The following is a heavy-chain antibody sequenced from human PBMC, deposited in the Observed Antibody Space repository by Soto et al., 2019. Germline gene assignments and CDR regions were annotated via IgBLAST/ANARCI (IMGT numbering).Heavy chain of an antibody. CDR1: GFTFDDYA. V-gene: IGHV3-9*01. D-gene: IGHD6-6*01. CDR2: ISWNSGSI. J-gene: IGHJ2*01. CDR3: AKDIVAARPLCYFYP. Sequence: PGGSLRLSCAASGFTFDDYAMHWVRQAPGKGLEWVSGISWNSGSIGYADSVKGRFTISRDNAKNSLYLQMNSLRAEDTALYYCAKDIVAARPLCYFYPWGPATLITV.